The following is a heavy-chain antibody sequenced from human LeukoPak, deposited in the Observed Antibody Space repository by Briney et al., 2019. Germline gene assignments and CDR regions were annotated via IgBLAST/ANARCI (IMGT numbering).Heavy chain of an antibody. D-gene: IGHD1-26*01. J-gene: IGHJ4*02. CDR1: GYSFTNYW. CDR2: TYPGDSDA. Sequence: GESLKISCRGSGYSFTNYWIGWVRQMPGKGLEWMGITYPGDSDARYSPSFEGRVTISVDKTINTAYLQWSSLKASDNAMYYCAREGGSNPTFDLWGQGTLVTVSS. CDR3: AREGGSNPTFDL. V-gene: IGHV5-51*01.